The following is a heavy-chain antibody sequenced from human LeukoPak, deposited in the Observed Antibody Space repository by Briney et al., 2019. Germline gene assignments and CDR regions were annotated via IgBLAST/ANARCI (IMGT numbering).Heavy chain of an antibody. D-gene: IGHD6-19*01. V-gene: IGHV3-30*18. CDR2: MSHDGSNK. Sequence: GGSLRLSCAASGFTFSSYAMHWVCQAPGKGLEWVAVMSHDGSNKYYGDSVKGRFTISRDNSKNTLYLQMNSLRAEDTAVYYCAKLDSSGWSRPFDYWGQGTLVIVSS. CDR3: AKLDSSGWSRPFDY. CDR1: GFTFSSYA. J-gene: IGHJ4*02.